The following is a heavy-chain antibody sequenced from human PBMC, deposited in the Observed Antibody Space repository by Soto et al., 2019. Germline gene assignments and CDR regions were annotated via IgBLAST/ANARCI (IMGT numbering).Heavy chain of an antibody. CDR1: GGSISSGDYY. V-gene: IGHV4-30-4*01. D-gene: IGHD3-16*01. J-gene: IGHJ4*02. Sequence: PSETLSLTCTVSGGSISSGDYYWSWIRQPTGKGLEWIGYIYYSASTYYNPSLTSRVTISVDTSKNQFSLKLSSVTAADTAVYYCAITPTWRLTFGGVGWGQGTLVTVSS. CDR2: IYYSAST. CDR3: AITPTWRLTFGGVG.